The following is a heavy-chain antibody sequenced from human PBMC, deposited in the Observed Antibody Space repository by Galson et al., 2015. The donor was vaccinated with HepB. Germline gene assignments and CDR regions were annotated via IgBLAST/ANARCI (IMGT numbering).Heavy chain of an antibody. CDR3: AKEGRNGYFGVYGGFDV. Sequence: SLRLSCAAFGFTVSSNYMTWVRQAPGKGLEWVSVIYSGGSTDYADSVKGRFTISRDNSKNTLFLQMKSLRVEDTAVYFCAKEGRNGYFGVYGGFDVWGHGTLVTVSS. J-gene: IGHJ3*01. CDR1: GFTVSSNY. CDR2: IYSGGST. D-gene: IGHD3-22*01. V-gene: IGHV3-53*01.